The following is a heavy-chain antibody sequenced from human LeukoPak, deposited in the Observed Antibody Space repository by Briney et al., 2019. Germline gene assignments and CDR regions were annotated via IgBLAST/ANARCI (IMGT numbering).Heavy chain of an antibody. CDR3: ARGVYIAAAQYGY. V-gene: IGHV4-59*01. D-gene: IGHD6-13*01. CDR1: GGSISSYY. J-gene: IGHJ4*02. Sequence: SETLSLTCTVSGGSISSYYWSWIRQPPGKGLEWIGYIYYSGTTNYNPSLKSRVTISVDASKNQFSLKLSSVTAADTAVYYCARGVYIAAAQYGYWGQGALVTVSS. CDR2: IYYSGTT.